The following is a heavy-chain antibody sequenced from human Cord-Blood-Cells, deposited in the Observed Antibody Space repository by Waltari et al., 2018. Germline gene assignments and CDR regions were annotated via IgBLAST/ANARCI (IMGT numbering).Heavy chain of an antibody. CDR1: GGSISSSSYS. Sequence: QLQLQESGPGLVTPSETLSLTCTVSGGSISSSSYSWGWIRQPPGKGLEWIGSIYYSGSTYYNPSLKSRVTISVDTSKNQFSLKLSSVTAADTAVYYCARRHSGSYDAFDIWGQGTMVTVSS. J-gene: IGHJ3*02. CDR2: IYYSGST. V-gene: IGHV4-39*01. D-gene: IGHD1-26*01. CDR3: ARRHSGSYDAFDI.